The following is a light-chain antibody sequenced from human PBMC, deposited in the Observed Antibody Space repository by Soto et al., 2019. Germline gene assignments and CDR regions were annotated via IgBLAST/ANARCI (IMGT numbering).Light chain of an antibody. J-gene: IGKJ1*01. CDR3: QQYNSYST. CDR2: DAS. Sequence: IQMTQSPSTLSASVRDRVTITCRASQSISSWLAWYQQKPGKAPKLLIYDASSLESGVPSRFSGSGSGTEFTLTISSLQPDDFATYYCQQYNSYSTFGQGTKVDIK. CDR1: QSISSW. V-gene: IGKV1-5*01.